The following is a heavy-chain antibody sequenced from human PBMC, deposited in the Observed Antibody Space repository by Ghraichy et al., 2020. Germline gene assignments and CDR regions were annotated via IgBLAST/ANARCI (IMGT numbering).Heavy chain of an antibody. V-gene: IGHV3-23*01. CDR3: ANRFVVVPAAMGERTYDFWSGYFLPDAFDI. D-gene: IGHD2-2*01. J-gene: IGHJ3*02. Sequence: GGSLRLSCAASGFTFSSYAMSWVRQAPGKGLEWVSAISGSGGSTYYADSVKGRFTISRDNSKNTLYLQMNSLRAEDTAVYYCANRFVVVPAAMGERTYDFWSGYFLPDAFDIWGQGTMVTVSS. CDR1: GFTFSSYA. CDR2: ISGSGGST.